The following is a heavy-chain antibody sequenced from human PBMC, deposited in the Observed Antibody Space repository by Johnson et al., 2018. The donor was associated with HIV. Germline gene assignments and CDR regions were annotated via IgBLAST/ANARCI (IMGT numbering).Heavy chain of an antibody. D-gene: IGHD1-26*01. CDR1: GFTFSSYG. V-gene: IGHV3-7*01. CDR3: TGCGHNLSAFDI. J-gene: IGHJ3*02. CDR2: IKQDGSEK. Sequence: VQLVESGGGVVQPGGSLRLSCTASGFTFSSYGMHWVRQAPGKGLEWVANIKQDGSEKYYVDSVKGRFTISRDNAKNSLYLQMNSLRADDTAVYYCTGCGHNLSAFDIWGQGTMVTVSS.